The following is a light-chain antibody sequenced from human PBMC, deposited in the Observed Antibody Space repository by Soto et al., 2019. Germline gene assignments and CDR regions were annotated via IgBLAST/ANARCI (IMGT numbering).Light chain of an antibody. CDR2: EGS. CDR1: ISDVGSSGP. CDR3: CSYVGARTYV. J-gene: IGLJ1*01. Sequence: QSALTQPASVSGSPGQSITISCSGSISDVGSSGPVSWYQHHPGQVPKLIIYEGSRRPSGVSSRFSGSKTGNTASLTITGLQAEDEDNYYCCSYVGARTYVFGNGNKVTV. V-gene: IGLV2-23*01.